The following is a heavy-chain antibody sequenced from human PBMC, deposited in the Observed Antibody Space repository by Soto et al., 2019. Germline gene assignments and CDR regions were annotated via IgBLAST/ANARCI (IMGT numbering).Heavy chain of an antibody. CDR2: LYDGGVQ. Sequence: GGSLRLSCVASGFIVAGNHLSWVRQTPGKGLEWVAYLYDGGVQYYADSVKGRVTISRDSSTNTLFLQMNSLRADDTAVYYCAKDRAVVVPAAIDPCPWGQGTLVTVSS. D-gene: IGHD2-2*01. CDR1: GFIVAGNH. CDR3: AKDRAVVVPAAIDPCP. V-gene: IGHV3-66*01. J-gene: IGHJ5*02.